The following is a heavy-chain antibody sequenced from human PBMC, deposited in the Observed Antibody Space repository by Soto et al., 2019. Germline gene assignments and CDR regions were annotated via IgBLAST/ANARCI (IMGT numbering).Heavy chain of an antibody. J-gene: IGHJ4*02. Sequence: EVQLVESGGGLVNPGGSLRLSCAAYGFTFNNAWMSWVRQAPGKGLEWVGRIKSNTDGGTADYAAPVNGRFTVSRDDSKNTVYLQMNSLKTEDTAVYYCATDLKTGTERGKFDYWGQGTLVTVSS. CDR2: IKSNTDGGTA. D-gene: IGHD1-1*01. CDR3: ATDLKTGTERGKFDY. V-gene: IGHV3-15*01. CDR1: GFTFNNAW.